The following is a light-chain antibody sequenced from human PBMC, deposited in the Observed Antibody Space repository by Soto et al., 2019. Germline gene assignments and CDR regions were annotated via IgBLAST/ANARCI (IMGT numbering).Light chain of an antibody. CDR1: QSVRSY. Sequence: EIVLTQSPATLSLSSGERATLSCRASQSVRSYLAWYQQKPGQAPRLLIYDASNRATGIPARFSGSGSGTDFTLTISSLEPEDFAVYYCQQRSNWRALTFGGGTKVEIK. CDR3: QQRSNWRALT. J-gene: IGKJ4*01. V-gene: IGKV3-11*01. CDR2: DAS.